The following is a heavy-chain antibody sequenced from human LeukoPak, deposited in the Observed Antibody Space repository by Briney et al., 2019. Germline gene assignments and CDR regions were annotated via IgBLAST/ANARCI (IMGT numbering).Heavy chain of an antibody. V-gene: IGHV4-4*02. CDR1: GGSISISSSNW. J-gene: IGHJ2*01. Sequence: SGTLSLTCAVSGGSISISSSNWWSWVRQPPGKGLEWIGEIFHSGSTNYNPSLKSRVTISVYKSKNQFSLTLSSLTAADTALYYCARDLHGGNSFTSDWYFDLWGRGTLVTVSS. CDR2: IFHSGST. D-gene: IGHD4-23*01. CDR3: ARDLHGGNSFTSDWYFDL.